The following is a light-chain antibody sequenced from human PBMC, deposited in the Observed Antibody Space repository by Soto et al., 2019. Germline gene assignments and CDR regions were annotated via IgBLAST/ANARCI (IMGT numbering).Light chain of an antibody. CDR3: QQYGFSPRI. CDR1: QSVSSSY. V-gene: IGKV3-20*01. J-gene: IGKJ5*01. Sequence: EIVLTQFPVTLSLSPGERATLSCRASQSVSSSYLGWYQQKPGQAPRLLIFGTSNRATDIPDRFSDSGSGTDFTLTISSLETEDFAMYYCQQYGFSPRIFGQGTRLEIK. CDR2: GTS.